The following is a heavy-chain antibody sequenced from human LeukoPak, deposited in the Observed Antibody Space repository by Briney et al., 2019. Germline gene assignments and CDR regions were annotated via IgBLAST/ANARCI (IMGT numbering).Heavy chain of an antibody. CDR3: ARGRSTGYPYYFEY. CDR1: GYTFTSYD. V-gene: IGHV1-8*03. J-gene: IGHJ4*02. D-gene: IGHD5-12*01. Sequence: ASVKVSCKASGYTFTSYDINWVRQAAGQGLEWMGWMNPNSGSTGYAQKFQGRVTITRNTSISTAYMELSGLRSEDTAVYYCARGRSTGYPYYFEYWGQGTLVTVSS. CDR2: MNPNSGST.